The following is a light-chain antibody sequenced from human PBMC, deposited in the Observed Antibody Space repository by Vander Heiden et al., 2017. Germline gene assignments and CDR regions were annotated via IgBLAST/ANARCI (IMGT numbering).Light chain of an antibody. CDR2: YDT. CDR3: QVWVGSSEHWV. J-gene: IGLJ3*02. Sequence: SYVLTPPPSVSVAPGKTATITCGGNDIGSKSVHWYHQRPGQAPVLVIYYDTDRPSGIPERFSGSNYGNTATLTISRVEVGDEADYYCQVWVGSSEHWVFGGGTKLTVL. V-gene: IGLV3-21*04. CDR1: DIGSKS.